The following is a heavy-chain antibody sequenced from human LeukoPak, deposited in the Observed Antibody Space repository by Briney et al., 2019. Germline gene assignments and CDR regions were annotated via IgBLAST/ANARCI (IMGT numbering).Heavy chain of an antibody. V-gene: IGHV3-23*01. CDR3: AKSQEWELPDYFDY. Sequence: GGSLRLSCAASGFTFSNFAMSWVRQAPGKGLEWVSGMSSSGGSTYYADSVKGRFTISRDNSKNTLYLQMNSLRAEDTAVYYCAKSQEWELPDYFDYWGQGTLVTVSS. J-gene: IGHJ4*02. CDR2: MSSSGGST. D-gene: IGHD1-26*01. CDR1: GFTFSNFA.